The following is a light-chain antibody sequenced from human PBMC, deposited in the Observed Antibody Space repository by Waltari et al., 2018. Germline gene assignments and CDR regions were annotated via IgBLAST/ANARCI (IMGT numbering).Light chain of an antibody. CDR3: QHYVRLPAT. V-gene: IGKV3-20*01. Sequence: EIVLTQSPGTLSLSPGVRATLSCRASQSVGGTLAWYQQKPGQAPRLLMYGASIRAPGTPDRFSGTGSGTDFSLTISRLEPEDFAVYYCQHYVRLPATFGQGTKVEIK. CDR2: GAS. CDR1: QSVGGT. J-gene: IGKJ1*01.